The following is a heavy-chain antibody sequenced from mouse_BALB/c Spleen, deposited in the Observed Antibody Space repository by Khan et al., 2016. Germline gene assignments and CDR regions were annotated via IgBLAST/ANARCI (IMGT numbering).Heavy chain of an antibody. V-gene: IGHV2-9*02. CDR2: IWAGGST. CDR3: ARDDQDFDAWFAS. J-gene: IGHJ3*01. Sequence: VQLVESGPGLVVPSQSLSITCTVSGFSLTNSGVHWVRQPPRKGLDWLGVIWAGGSTDYNSALMSRLSITRDTTQNQVFLKMNSLQTDDTAMYYCARDDQDFDAWFASWGQGTLVTVSA. CDR1: GFSLTNSG.